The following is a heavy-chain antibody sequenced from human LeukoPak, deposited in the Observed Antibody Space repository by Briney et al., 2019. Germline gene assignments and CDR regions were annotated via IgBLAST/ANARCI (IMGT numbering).Heavy chain of an antibody. V-gene: IGHV4-38-2*01. J-gene: IGHJ4*02. CDR3: ARVIIAAAGIPFDY. CDR2: IYHSGST. CDR1: GYSISSGYY. D-gene: IGHD6-13*01. Sequence: SETLSLTCAGSGYSISSGYYWGWIRQPPGKGLERIGSIYHSGSTYYNPSLKSRVTISVDTSKNQFSLKLSSVTAADTAVYYCARVIIAAAGIPFDYWGQGTLVTVSS.